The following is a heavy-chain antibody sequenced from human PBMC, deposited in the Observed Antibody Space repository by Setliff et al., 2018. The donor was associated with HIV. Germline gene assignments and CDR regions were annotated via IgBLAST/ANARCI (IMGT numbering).Heavy chain of an antibody. CDR1: GGSISSYY. V-gene: IGHV4-39*07. CDR3: AREVRWELPQGFDH. Sequence: PSETLSLTCTVSGGSISSYYWSWIRQPPGKGLEWIGSIAYTGSGYYNSSLKSRVTISVDTSRNECSLKLTSVTAADAAVYYCAREVRWELPQGFDHWGQGSQVTVSS. CDR2: IAYTGSG. J-gene: IGHJ4*02. D-gene: IGHD1-26*01.